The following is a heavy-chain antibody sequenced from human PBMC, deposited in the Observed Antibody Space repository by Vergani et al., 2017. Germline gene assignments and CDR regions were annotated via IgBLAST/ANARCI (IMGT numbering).Heavy chain of an antibody. V-gene: IGHV3-33*01. D-gene: IGHD3-3*01. CDR3: ASSECERTHAFDI. Sequence: QVQLVESGGGVVQPGRSLRLSCAASGFTFSSYGMHWVRQAPGKGLEWVAVIWYDGSNKYYADSVKGRFTISRDNSKNTLYLQMNSLRAEDTAVYYCASSECERTHAFDIWGQGTMVTVSS. J-gene: IGHJ3*02. CDR1: GFTFSSYG. CDR2: IWYDGSNK.